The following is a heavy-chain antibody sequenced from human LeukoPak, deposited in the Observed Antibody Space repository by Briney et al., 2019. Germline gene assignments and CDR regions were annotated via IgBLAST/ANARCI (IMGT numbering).Heavy chain of an antibody. CDR3: ARVAVAYCGGDCYSSFDY. CDR2: ISSSSTYI. CDR1: GFTFSNYN. Sequence: GGSLRLSCATSGFTFSNYNMNWVRQAPGKGLEWVSSISSSSTYIYYSDSVKGRFSVSRDNVKSSLYLQMTSLRAEDTAVYYCARVAVAYCGGDCYSSFDYWGQGTLVTVSS. V-gene: IGHV3-21*01. D-gene: IGHD2-21*02. J-gene: IGHJ4*02.